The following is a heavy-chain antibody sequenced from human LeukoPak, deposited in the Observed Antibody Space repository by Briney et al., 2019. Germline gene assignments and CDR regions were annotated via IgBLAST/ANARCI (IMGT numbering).Heavy chain of an antibody. D-gene: IGHD2-8*01. CDR1: GFTFSNYG. J-gene: IGHJ4*02. CDR2: IWYDGSNR. CDR3: AKDXLGFCTRATXRXLDS. V-gene: IGHV3-30*02. Sequence: PGGSLRLSCAASGFTFSNYGMHWVRQAPGKGLEWVAFIWYDGSNRYYADSVKGRFTISRDNSENTLFLQMSSLRTEDTAVYYCAKDXLGFCTRATXRXLDSXGQGTLXXVS.